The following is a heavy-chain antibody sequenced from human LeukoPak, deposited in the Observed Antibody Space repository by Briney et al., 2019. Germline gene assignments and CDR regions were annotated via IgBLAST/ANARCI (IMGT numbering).Heavy chain of an antibody. CDR2: INSDGSST. Sequence: PGGSLRLSCAASGFTFSSYWMHWVRQAPGKGLVWVSRINSDGSSTSYADSVKGRFTISRDNAKNSLYLQMNSLRAEDTAFYYCARVPPDDYGDYYYFDYWGQGTLVTVSS. J-gene: IGHJ4*02. CDR1: GFTFSSYW. D-gene: IGHD4-17*01. V-gene: IGHV3-74*01. CDR3: ARVPPDDYGDYYYFDY.